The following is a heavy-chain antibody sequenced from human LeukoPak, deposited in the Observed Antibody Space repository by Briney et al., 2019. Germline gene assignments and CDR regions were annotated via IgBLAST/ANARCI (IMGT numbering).Heavy chain of an antibody. CDR3: ARALSTTVTEPDAFDI. CDR1: GFTFSSYW. J-gene: IGHJ3*02. V-gene: IGHV3-74*01. Sequence: PGGSLRLSCAASGFTFSSYWMHWVRQAPGKGLVWVSRINTDGSSTSFADSVKGRFTISRDNAKNTLYLQMNSLRAEDTAVYYCARALSTTVTEPDAFDIWGQGTMVTVSS. CDR2: INTDGSST. D-gene: IGHD4-11*01.